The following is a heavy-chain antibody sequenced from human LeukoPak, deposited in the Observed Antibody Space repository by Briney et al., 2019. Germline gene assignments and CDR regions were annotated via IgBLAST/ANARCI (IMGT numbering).Heavy chain of an antibody. J-gene: IGHJ3*02. CDR3: ANPQRWSDAFDI. D-gene: IGHD4-23*01. CDR1: GFTFSSYG. Sequence: PGGSLRLSCAAPGFTFSSYGMHWVRQAPGKGLEWVAFIRYDGSNKYYADSVKGRFTISRDNSKNTLYLQMNSLRAEDTAVYYCANPQRWSDAFDIWGQGTMVTVSS. CDR2: IRYDGSNK. V-gene: IGHV3-30*02.